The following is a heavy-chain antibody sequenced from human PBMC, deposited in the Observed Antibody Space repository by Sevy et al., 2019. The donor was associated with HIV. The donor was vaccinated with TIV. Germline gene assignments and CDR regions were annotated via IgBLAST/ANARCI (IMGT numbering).Heavy chain of an antibody. CDR3: AGVEGDGYNYGYFDS. CDR1: GGSIRSGRYY. CDR2: IFPSGGS. V-gene: IGHV4-61*02. J-gene: IGHJ4*02. Sequence: SETLSLTCTVSGGSIRSGRYYWTWIRQPAGKGLEWIGRIFPSGGSNFNPSMMSRVSMSIDTSKKQFSLRLTSVTAADTAVYYCAGVEGDGYNYGYFDSWGPGTLVTVSS. D-gene: IGHD5-12*01.